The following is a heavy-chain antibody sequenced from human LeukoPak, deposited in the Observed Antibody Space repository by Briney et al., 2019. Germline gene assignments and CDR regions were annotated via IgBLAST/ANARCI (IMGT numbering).Heavy chain of an antibody. D-gene: IGHD6-13*01. CDR2: INHSGST. CDR1: GGSFSGYY. V-gene: IGHV4-34*01. CDR3: ARGPAGYSSSWYYY. J-gene: IGHJ4*02. Sequence: SETLSLTCAVYGGSFSGYYWSWIRQPPGKGLEWIGEINHSGSTNYNPSLKSRVTISVDTSKNQFSLKLSSVTAADTAVYYCARGPAGYSSSWYYYWGQGTLVTVSS.